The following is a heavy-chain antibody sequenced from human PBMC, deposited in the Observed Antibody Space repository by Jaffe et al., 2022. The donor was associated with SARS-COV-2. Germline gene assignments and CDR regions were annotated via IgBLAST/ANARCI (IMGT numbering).Heavy chain of an antibody. J-gene: IGHJ3*02. CDR3: AKEGWGYYYDTLGAFDI. V-gene: IGHV3-23*01. Sequence: EVQLLESGGGLVQPGGSLRLSCAASGFTFSSYAMSWVRQAPGKGLEWVSAISGSGGSTYYADSVKGRFTISRDNSKNTLYLQMNSLRAEDTAVYYCAKEGWGYYYDTLGAFDIWGQGTMVTVSS. D-gene: IGHD3-22*01. CDR1: GFTFSSYA. CDR2: ISGSGGST.